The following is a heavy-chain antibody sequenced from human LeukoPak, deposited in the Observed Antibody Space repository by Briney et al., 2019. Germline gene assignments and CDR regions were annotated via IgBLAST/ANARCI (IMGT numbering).Heavy chain of an antibody. CDR3: ARDGDYYDSSGYYYVDY. CDR1: GFTFSSYA. Sequence: GGSLRLSCAASGFTFSSYAMHWVRQAPGKGLEWVAVISYDGSNKYYADSVKGRFTISRDNSKNTLYLQMNSLRAEDTAVYYCARDGDYYDSSGYYYVDYWGQGTLVTVSS. J-gene: IGHJ4*02. CDR2: ISYDGSNK. D-gene: IGHD3-22*01. V-gene: IGHV3-30*04.